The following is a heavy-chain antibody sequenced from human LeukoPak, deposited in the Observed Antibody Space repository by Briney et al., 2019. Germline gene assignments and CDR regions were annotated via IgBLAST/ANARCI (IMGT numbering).Heavy chain of an antibody. CDR1: SGSISSYY. Sequence: PSETLSLTCTVSSGSISSYYWSWIRQPPGKGLEWLGYISYSGGTNYNPSLKSRVTISIDTSKNQFSLKLRSVTAAGTAVYYCARESTNWFDPWGQGTLVTVSS. CDR2: ISYSGGT. J-gene: IGHJ5*02. CDR3: ARESTNWFDP. V-gene: IGHV4-59*01.